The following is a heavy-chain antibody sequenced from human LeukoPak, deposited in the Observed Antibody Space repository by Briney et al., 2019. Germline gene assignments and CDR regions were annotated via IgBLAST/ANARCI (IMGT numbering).Heavy chain of an antibody. V-gene: IGHV3-23*01. D-gene: IGHD3-10*01. CDR1: GFTFSSYA. CDR2: ISGSGGST. J-gene: IGHJ4*02. CDR3: AKDLSALVRGVITPLFDY. Sequence: GGSLRLSCAASGFTFSSYAMSWVRQAPGKGLEWVSAISGSGGSTYYADSVKGRFTISRDNSKNTLYVQMNSLRAEDTAIYYCAKDLSALVRGVITPLFDYWGQGTLVTVSS.